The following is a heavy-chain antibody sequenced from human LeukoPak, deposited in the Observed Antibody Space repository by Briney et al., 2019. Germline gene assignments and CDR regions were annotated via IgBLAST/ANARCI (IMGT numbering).Heavy chain of an antibody. D-gene: IGHD5-24*01. CDR1: GYTFTGYY. V-gene: IGHV1-2*02. Sequence: GASVKVSCKASGYTFTGYYMHWVRQAPGQGLEWMGWINPNSGGTNYAQKFQGRVTMTRDTSISTAYMELSRLRSDDTAVYYCARRSVATIPGAFFDYWGQGTLVTVSS. J-gene: IGHJ4*02. CDR2: INPNSGGT. CDR3: ARRSVATIPGAFFDY.